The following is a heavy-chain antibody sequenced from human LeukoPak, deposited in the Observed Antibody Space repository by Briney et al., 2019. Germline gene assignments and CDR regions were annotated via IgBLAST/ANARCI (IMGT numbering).Heavy chain of an antibody. CDR2: INPSGGST. CDR1: GYTFTSYY. CDR3: ARVIEGSGSYPFDASDI. D-gene: IGHD3-10*01. V-gene: IGHV1-46*01. J-gene: IGHJ3*02. Sequence: ASVKVSCKASGYTFTSYYMHWVRQAPGQGLEWMGIINPSGGSTSYAQKFQGRVTMTRDTSTSTVYMELSSLRSEDTAVYYCARVIEGSGSYPFDASDIWGQGTMVTVSS.